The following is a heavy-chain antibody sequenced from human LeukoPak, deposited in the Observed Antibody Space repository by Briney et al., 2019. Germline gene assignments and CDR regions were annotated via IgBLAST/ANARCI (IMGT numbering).Heavy chain of an antibody. CDR1: GYTFTCYG. V-gene: IGHV1-18*01. CDR3: ARALLWFGEPSHIDY. J-gene: IGHJ4*02. D-gene: IGHD3-10*01. CDR2: ITAYNDNT. Sequence: ASVKVSCKASGYTFTCYGISWVRQAPGQGLEWMGWITAYNDNTNYAQKLQGRVTMTTDTFTSTAYMELRSLRSDDTAVYYCARALLWFGEPSHIDYWGQGTLVTASS.